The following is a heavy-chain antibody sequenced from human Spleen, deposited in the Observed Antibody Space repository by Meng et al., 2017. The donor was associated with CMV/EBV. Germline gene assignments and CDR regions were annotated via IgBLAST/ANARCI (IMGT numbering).Heavy chain of an antibody. CDR1: GFTFSDYY. V-gene: IGHV3-11*01. J-gene: IGHJ4*02. CDR3: ARAEGYCSSTSCYDLYSFDY. CDR2: VSSSGSTI. Sequence: GGSLRLSCAASGFTFSDYYMSWIRQAPGKGLQWISYVSSSGSTIYYADSVKGRFTISRDNAKNSLYLQMNSLRAEDTAVYYCARAEGYCSSTSCYDLYSFDYWGRGTLVTVSS. D-gene: IGHD2-2*01.